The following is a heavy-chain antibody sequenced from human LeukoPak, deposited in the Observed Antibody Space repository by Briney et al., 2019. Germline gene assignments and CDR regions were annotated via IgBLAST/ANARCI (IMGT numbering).Heavy chain of an antibody. CDR1: GFTFSNYW. D-gene: IGHD1-20*01. V-gene: IGHV3-7*01. J-gene: IGHJ4*02. Sequence: GGSLGLSCAASGFTFSNYWMSWVRQAPGKGLEWVANIDPDGSETQYVGSVKGRFTTSRDNAKISLYLQMNSLRAEDTAIYYCARIWYFGDNNWRYFDYWGQGTLVTVSS. CDR3: ARIWYFGDNNWRYFDY. CDR2: IDPDGSET.